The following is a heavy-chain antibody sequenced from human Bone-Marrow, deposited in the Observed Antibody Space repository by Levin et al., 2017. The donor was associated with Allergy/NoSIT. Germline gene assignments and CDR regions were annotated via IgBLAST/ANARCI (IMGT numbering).Heavy chain of an antibody. D-gene: IGHD2-8*02. V-gene: IGHV3-23*01. CDR2: ISANGETA. CDR3: AKDRYCPGGVGPVDY. CDR1: GDTFTNYA. J-gene: IGHJ4*02. Sequence: GESLKISCAVSGDTFTNYAMNWVRQAPGKGLEWVSTISANGETASYADSVRGRFTISRDNFRDTLFLQMNRLGGDDTAVYYCAKDRYCPGGVGPVDYWGQGTLVTVSS.